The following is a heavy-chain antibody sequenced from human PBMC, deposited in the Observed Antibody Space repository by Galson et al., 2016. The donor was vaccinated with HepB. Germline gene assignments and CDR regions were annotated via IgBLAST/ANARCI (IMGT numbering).Heavy chain of an antibody. CDR3: APENSSGGLDY. CDR1: GPTFSSYG. Sequence: SLRLSCAASGPTFSSYGMHWVRQAPGKGLEWVAVISYDGSHKYYADSVKCRFTISRDISKNTLYLQMNSLRAEDTAVYYCAPENSSGGLDYWGQGTLVTVSS. CDR2: ISYDGSHK. V-gene: IGHV3-30*03. J-gene: IGHJ4*02. D-gene: IGHD2-15*01.